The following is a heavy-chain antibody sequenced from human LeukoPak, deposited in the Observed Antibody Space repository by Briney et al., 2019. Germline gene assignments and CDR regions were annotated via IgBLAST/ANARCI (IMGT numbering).Heavy chain of an antibody. J-gene: IGHJ4*02. Sequence: GGSLRLSCAASGFTFSSYSMDWVRQAPGKGLEWVSSLSDSGSFIYYSDSVKGRFTISRDNARSSVYLEMNSLRDEDTAVYYCARSPFTRRGAAGRQSFDYWGQGTLVTVSS. CDR2: LSDSGSFI. D-gene: IGHD6-25*01. CDR3: ARSPFTRRGAAGRQSFDY. CDR1: GFTFSSYS. V-gene: IGHV3-21*01.